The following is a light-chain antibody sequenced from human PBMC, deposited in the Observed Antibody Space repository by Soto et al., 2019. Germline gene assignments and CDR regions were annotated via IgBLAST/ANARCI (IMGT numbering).Light chain of an antibody. V-gene: IGKV1-5*01. J-gene: IGKJ4*02. CDR3: QQYDNYTPLT. CDR2: DAY. Sequence: DIQMTQSPSTLSASVGDRVTITCRASQSISSWLAWYQQKPGKAPKLLIFDAYSLESGTPSRFSGSRSGTQFTLTINGLQPDDFATYYCQQYDNYTPLTFGGGTKVDIK. CDR1: QSISSW.